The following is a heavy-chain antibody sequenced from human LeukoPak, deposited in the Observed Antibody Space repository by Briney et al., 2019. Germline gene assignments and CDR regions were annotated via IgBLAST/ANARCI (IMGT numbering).Heavy chain of an antibody. V-gene: IGHV1-18*01. D-gene: IGHD6-19*01. J-gene: IGHJ4*02. CDR1: GYTFTSYG. Sequence: ASVKVSCKASGYTFTSYGITWVRQAPGQGLEWMGWISSYNGNTNYVQRLQGRVTMTTDTSTSTAYMELRSLRSDDTAVYYCARDLSRAVAGQVDYWGQGTLVTVSS. CDR2: ISSYNGNT. CDR3: ARDLSRAVAGQVDY.